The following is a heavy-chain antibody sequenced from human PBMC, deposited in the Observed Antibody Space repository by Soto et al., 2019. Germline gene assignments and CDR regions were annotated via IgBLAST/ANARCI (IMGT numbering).Heavy chain of an antibody. CDR2: IYYSGST. CDR1: GGSISSYY. D-gene: IGHD5-12*01. J-gene: IGHJ4*02. CDR3: ARQVSGYDRRFDY. V-gene: IGHV4-59*08. Sequence: PSETLSLTCTVSGGSISSYYWSWIRHPPGKGLEWIGYIYYSGSTNYTPSLKSRVTISVDTSKNQFSLKLSSVTAADTAVYYCARQVSGYDRRFDYWGKGTLVTVSS.